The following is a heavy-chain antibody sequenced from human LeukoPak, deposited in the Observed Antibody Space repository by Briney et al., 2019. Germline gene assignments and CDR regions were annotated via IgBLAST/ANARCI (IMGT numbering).Heavy chain of an antibody. J-gene: IGHJ6*02. CDR3: ARDTSPLGYGDYVIYYYYGMDV. D-gene: IGHD4-17*01. V-gene: IGHV3-48*03. Sequence: GGSLRLSCAASGFTLSSYEMNWVRQAPGKGLEWVSYISSSGSTIYYADSVKGRFTISRDNAKNSLYLQMNSLRAEDTAVYYCARDTSPLGYGDYVIYYYYGMDVWGQGTTVTVSS. CDR1: GFTLSSYE. CDR2: ISSSGSTI.